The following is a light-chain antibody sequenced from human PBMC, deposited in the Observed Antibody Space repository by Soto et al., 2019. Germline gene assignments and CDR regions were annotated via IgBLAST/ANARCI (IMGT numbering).Light chain of an antibody. Sequence: QSVLTQPASVSGSPGQSITISCTGTSSDVGSYNLVSWYQLYPGKAPKLIIYEVNKRPSGVSNHFSGSKSGNTASLTISGLQAEDEADYYCSSYAVSSTLFGGGTKLTVL. CDR3: SSYAVSSTL. J-gene: IGLJ2*01. CDR2: EVN. CDR1: SSDVGSYNL. V-gene: IGLV2-23*02.